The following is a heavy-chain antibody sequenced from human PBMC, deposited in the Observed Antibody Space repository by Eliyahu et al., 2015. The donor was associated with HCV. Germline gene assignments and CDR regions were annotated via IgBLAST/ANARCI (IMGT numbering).Heavy chain of an antibody. CDR1: GGSISSSSYY. D-gene: IGHD1-26*01. CDR2: IYYSGXT. CDR3: ATTVWEPEGAFDI. V-gene: IGHV4-39*01. Sequence: QLQLQESGPGLVKPSETLXLXCTVXGGSISSSSYYWGLLRXPPGKGLEWIGXIYYSGXTYYNPSLKXRVTISVXTSKNQFSLKLSSVTAADTAVYYCATTVWEPEGAFDIWGQGTMVTVSS. J-gene: IGHJ3*02.